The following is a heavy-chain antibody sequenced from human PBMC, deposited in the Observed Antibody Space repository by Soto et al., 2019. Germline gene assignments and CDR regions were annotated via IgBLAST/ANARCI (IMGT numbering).Heavy chain of an antibody. V-gene: IGHV1-18*01. CDR3: ARDFTLVGATGAFDY. D-gene: IGHD1-26*01. CDR2: VSAYNGNT. Sequence: ASVKVSCKASGYTFTSYGISWVRQAPGQGLEWMGWVSAYNGNTNYAQKLQDRVTMTTDTSTSTAYMEMRSLRSDDSAVYYCARDFTLVGATGAFDYWGQGTLVTVSS. CDR1: GYTFTSYG. J-gene: IGHJ4*02.